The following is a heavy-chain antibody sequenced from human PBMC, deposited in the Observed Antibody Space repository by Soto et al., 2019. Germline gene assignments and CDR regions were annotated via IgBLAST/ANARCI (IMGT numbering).Heavy chain of an antibody. J-gene: IGHJ4*02. Sequence: GGSLRLSCAASGFTVSSNYMSWVRQAPGKGLEWVSVIYSGGSTYYADSVKGRFTISRDNSKNTLYLQMNSLRAEDTAVYYCANQGYVDQCDFDYWGQGTLVTVSS. CDR3: ANQGYVDQCDFDY. CDR1: GFTVSSNY. V-gene: IGHV3-66*01. D-gene: IGHD3-16*01. CDR2: IYSGGST.